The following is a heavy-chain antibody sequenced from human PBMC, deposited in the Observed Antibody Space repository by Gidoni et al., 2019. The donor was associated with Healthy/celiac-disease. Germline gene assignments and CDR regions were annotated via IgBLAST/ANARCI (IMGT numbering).Heavy chain of an antibody. D-gene: IGHD4-17*01. CDR2: IYYSGST. Sequence: QLQLQESGPGLVKPSETLSLTCTVSGGSISSSSYYWGWIRQPPGKGLEWIGSIYYSGSTYYNPSLKSRVTISVDTSKNQFSLKLSSVTAADTAVYYCARRDGDYENFDYWGQGTLVTVSS. J-gene: IGHJ4*02. CDR3: ARRDGDYENFDY. V-gene: IGHV4-39*01. CDR1: GGSISSSSYY.